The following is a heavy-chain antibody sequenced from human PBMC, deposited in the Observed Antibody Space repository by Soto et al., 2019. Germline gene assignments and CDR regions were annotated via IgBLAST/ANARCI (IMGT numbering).Heavy chain of an antibody. CDR1: GYTLTELS. V-gene: IGHV1-24*01. J-gene: IGHJ6*03. Sequence: ASVKVSCKVSGYTLTELSMHWVRQAPGKGLEWMGGFDPEDGETIYAQKFQGRVTMTEDTSTDTAYMELSSLRSEDTAVYYCATDLGSGSRLAPRYYYYMDVWGKGTTVTVSS. D-gene: IGHD3-10*01. CDR3: ATDLGSGSRLAPRYYYYMDV. CDR2: FDPEDGET.